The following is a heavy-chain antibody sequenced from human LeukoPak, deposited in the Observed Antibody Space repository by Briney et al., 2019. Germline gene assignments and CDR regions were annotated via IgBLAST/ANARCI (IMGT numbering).Heavy chain of an antibody. CDR1: GFTFDDYT. CDR3: AKAESSGYYALGY. Sequence: GGSLRLSCVASGFTFDDYTMHWVRQAPGKGLEWVSLITWDGGSTYYADSVKGRFTISRDNSKNSLFLQMNSLRTEDTALYYCAKAESSGYYALGYWGQGTLVTVSS. J-gene: IGHJ4*02. CDR2: ITWDGGST. V-gene: IGHV3-43*01. D-gene: IGHD3-22*01.